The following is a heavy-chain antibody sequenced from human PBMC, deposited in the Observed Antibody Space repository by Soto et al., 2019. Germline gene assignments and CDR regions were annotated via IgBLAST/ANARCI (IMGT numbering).Heavy chain of an antibody. J-gene: IGHJ4*02. CDR3: ARYSKYYYDSSGYTSFDY. D-gene: IGHD3-22*01. V-gene: IGHV4-39*01. Sequence: QLQLQESGPGLVKPSETLSLTCTVSGGSSSSSSYYWGWIRQPPEKGLEWIGSIYYSGSTYYNPSLKSRVTISVDTSKNQFSLKLNSVTAADTAVYYCARYSKYYYDSSGYTSFDYWGQGTLVTVSS. CDR1: GGSSSSSSYY. CDR2: IYYSGST.